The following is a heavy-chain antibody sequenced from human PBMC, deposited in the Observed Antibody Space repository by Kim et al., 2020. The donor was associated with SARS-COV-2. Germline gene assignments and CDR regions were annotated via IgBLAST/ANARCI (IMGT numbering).Heavy chain of an antibody. Sequence: GTSIQYADSVNGRFTISRDNAKKSLALQMNSLTPEDTAVYYCGREPSSWGQGTLVTVSS. CDR2: GTSI. J-gene: IGHJ5*02. V-gene: IGHV3-11*01. CDR3: GREPSS. D-gene: IGHD1-26*01.